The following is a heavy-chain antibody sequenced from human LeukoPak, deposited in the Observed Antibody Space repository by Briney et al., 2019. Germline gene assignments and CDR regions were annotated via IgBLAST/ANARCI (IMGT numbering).Heavy chain of an antibody. CDR3: AREGASRYCSSTSCYSAYYFDY. Sequence: GGSLRLSCAASGFTFSSFWMHWVRQAPGQGRGWVSRINTDGSSTSYADSVKGRFTISRDNAKNTLYLQMNSLRAEDTAVYYCAREGASRYCSSTSCYSAYYFDYWGQGTLVTVSS. CDR1: GFTFSSFW. CDR2: INTDGSST. D-gene: IGHD2-2*01. V-gene: IGHV3-74*01. J-gene: IGHJ4*02.